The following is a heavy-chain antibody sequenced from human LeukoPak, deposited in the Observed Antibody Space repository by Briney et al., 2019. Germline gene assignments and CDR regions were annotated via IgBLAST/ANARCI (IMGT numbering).Heavy chain of an antibody. D-gene: IGHD1-26*01. Sequence: ASVNVSCKASGYTFTSHDINWVRQAPGQGLEWMGIINPSGGSTGYAQKFQGRVTMTRDTSTSTVYMELSSLRSEDTAVYYCARGGIVGATVVDYWGQGTLVTVSS. CDR3: ARGGIVGATVVDY. CDR2: INPSGGST. V-gene: IGHV1-46*01. CDR1: GYTFTSHD. J-gene: IGHJ4*02.